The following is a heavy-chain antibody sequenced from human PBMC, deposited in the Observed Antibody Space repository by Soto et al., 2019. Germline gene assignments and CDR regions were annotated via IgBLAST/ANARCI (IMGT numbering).Heavy chain of an antibody. D-gene: IGHD3-16*02. CDR3: ARREKGSYRYPFDY. CDR1: GGSISSSSYY. V-gene: IGHV4-39*01. CDR2: IYYSGST. J-gene: IGHJ4*02. Sequence: SETLSLTCTVSGGSISSSSYYWGWIRQPPGKGLEWIGSIYYSGSTYYNPSLKSRVTISVDTSKNQFSLKLSSVTAADTAVYYCARREKGSYRYPFDYWGQGTLVTVSS.